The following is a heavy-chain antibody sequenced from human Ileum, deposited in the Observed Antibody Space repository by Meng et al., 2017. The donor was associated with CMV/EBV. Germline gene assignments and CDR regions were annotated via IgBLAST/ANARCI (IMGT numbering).Heavy chain of an antibody. J-gene: IGHJ4*02. V-gene: IGHV4-34*01. Sequence: LTCGVYGGSFTRYYWTWIRQFPGKGLEWIGEISHDERTNYNPSLKSRLTMSVDTSKNQFSLRLNSVTAADTAVYYCATGGFWRFDYWGQGTLVTVSS. D-gene: IGHD1-1*01. CDR2: ISHDERT. CDR1: GGSFTRYY. CDR3: ATGGFWRFDY.